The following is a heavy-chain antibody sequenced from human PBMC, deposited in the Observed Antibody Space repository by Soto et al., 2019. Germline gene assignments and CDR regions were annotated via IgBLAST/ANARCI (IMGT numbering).Heavy chain of an antibody. CDR2: VNTNTGNI. J-gene: IGHJ5*02. CDR1: EDTFTHYD. V-gene: IGHV1-8*01. Sequence: QVELVQSGAEVKKPGASVRVSCQASEDTFTHYDLNWVRQAAGQGLEWRGWVNTNTGNIDYTHKFQGRVAMTRDTSTRTVYMELSSLRSDETAVYYCVRRVASGHRRSFAPWGRGALVTVSS. D-gene: IGHD2-21*01. CDR3: VRRVASGHRRSFAP.